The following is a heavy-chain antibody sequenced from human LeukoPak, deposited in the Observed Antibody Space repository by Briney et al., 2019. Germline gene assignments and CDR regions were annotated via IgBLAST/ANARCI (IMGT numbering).Heavy chain of an antibody. J-gene: IGHJ4*02. D-gene: IGHD6-13*01. CDR2: ISRSGSII. Sequence: GGSLRLSCAASGFTFSSYEMSWVRQAPGKGLEWVSYISRSGSIIDYADSVKGRFTTSRDNANNSLYLQMSSLRAEDTAVYYCARDLAAAGIGFGHWGQGTLVTVSS. CDR3: ARDLAAAGIGFGH. V-gene: IGHV3-48*03. CDR1: GFTFSSYE.